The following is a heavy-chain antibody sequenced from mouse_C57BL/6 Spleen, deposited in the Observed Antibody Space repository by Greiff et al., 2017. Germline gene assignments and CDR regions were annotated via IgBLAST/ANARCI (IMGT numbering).Heavy chain of an antibody. CDR1: GFTFSSYG. CDR2: ISSGGSYT. Sequence: EVMLVESGGDLVKPGGSLKLSCAASGFTFSSYGMSWVRPTPDKRLEWVATISSGGSYTYYPDSVKGRFTIARDNAKNTLYLQMSSLKSEDTAMYYCARNDSGYGWFAYWGQGTLVNVSA. CDR3: ARNDSGYGWFAY. J-gene: IGHJ3*01. V-gene: IGHV5-6*01. D-gene: IGHD3-2*02.